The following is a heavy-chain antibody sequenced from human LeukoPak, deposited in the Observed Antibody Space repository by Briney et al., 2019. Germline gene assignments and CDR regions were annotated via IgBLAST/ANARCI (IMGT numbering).Heavy chain of an antibody. CDR2: IYYSGST. J-gene: IGHJ4*02. V-gene: IGHV4-61*08. CDR1: GASVSSGGYY. D-gene: IGHD3-10*01. Sequence: SETLSLTCAVSGASVSSGGYYWSWLRQPPGKGLEWIGYIYYSGSTNYNPSLKSRVTISVDTSKNQFSLKVSSVTAADTAVYYCARRGGSGRSFDYWGQGTLVTVSS. CDR3: ARRGGSGRSFDY.